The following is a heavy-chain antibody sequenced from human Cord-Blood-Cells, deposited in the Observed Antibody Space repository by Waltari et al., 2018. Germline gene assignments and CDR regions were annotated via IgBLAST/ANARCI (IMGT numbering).Heavy chain of an antibody. D-gene: IGHD6-13*01. CDR1: GFTFSSYA. V-gene: IGHV3-30*04. Sequence: QVQLVESGGGVVQPGRSLRLSCAASGFTFSSYAMYWVRQAPGKGLEWVAVISYDGSNKYYADSVKGQFTISRDNSKNALVLQMNALRAEDTAVYYCARYPSWYYAFDIWGQGTMVTVSS. CDR3: ARYPSWYYAFDI. CDR2: ISYDGSNK. J-gene: IGHJ3*02.